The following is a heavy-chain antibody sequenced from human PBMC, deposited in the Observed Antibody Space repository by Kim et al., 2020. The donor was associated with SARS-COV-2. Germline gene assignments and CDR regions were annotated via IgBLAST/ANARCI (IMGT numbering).Heavy chain of an antibody. CDR1: GFTFSSYA. J-gene: IGHJ4*02. CDR3: ARALSGGWYDW. D-gene: IGHD6-19*01. Sequence: GGSLRLSCAASGFTFSSYAMHWVRQAPGKGLEYVSAITSNGDSTYYANSLKGRFTISRDNSKNTLYLQMGSLRTVDMAVYYCARALSGGWYDWWGQGTLV. CDR2: ITSNGDST. V-gene: IGHV3-64*01.